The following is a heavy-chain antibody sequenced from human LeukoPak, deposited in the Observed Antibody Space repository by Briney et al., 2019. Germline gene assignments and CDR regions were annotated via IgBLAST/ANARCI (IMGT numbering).Heavy chain of an antibody. CDR2: INPSGGST. CDR3: ARVLRRDGFKGLDY. D-gene: IGHD5-24*01. CDR1: GYTFTSYY. J-gene: IGHJ4*02. V-gene: IGHV1-46*01. Sequence: GASVKVSCKASGYTFTSYYMHWVRQAPGQGLEWMGIINPSGGSTSYAQKFQGRVTMTRDMSTSTVYMELGSLRSEDTAAYYCARVLRRDGFKGLDYWGQGTLVTVSS.